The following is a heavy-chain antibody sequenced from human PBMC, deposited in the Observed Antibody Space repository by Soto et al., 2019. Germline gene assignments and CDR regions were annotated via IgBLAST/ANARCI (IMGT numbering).Heavy chain of an antibody. CDR3: ARDQVDSYGGIDY. J-gene: IGHJ4*02. D-gene: IGHD1-26*01. V-gene: IGHV6-1*01. CDR1: GDSVSSNSAA. CDR2: TYYRSKWYN. Sequence: SQTLSLTCAISGDSVSSNSAAWNWIRPSPSRGLEWLGRTYYRSKWYNDYAVSVKSRITINPDTSKNQFSLQLNSVTPEDTAVYYCARDQVDSYGGIDYWGQGTLVTVSS.